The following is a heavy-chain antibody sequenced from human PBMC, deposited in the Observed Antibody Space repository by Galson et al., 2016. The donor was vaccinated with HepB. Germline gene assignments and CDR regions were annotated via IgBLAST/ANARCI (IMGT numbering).Heavy chain of an antibody. CDR2: IWFDGSNK. J-gene: IGHJ5*02. CDR3: AKDHGNRWLNNWFDP. Sequence: SLRLSCAASGFTVSSSYMSWVRQAPGKGLEWVAVIWFDGSNKNYVDSVKGRFSISRDNSKNTLYLQMNSLRDEDTAVYYCAKDHGNRWLNNWFDPWGQGTLVTVSS. V-gene: IGHV3-33*06. D-gene: IGHD6-19*01. CDR1: GFTVSSSY.